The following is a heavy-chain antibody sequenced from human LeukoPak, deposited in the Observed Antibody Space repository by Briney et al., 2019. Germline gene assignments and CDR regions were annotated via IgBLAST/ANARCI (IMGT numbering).Heavy chain of an antibody. J-gene: IGHJ4*02. V-gene: IGHV4-59*01. CDR2: IHYSGST. D-gene: IGHD4-17*01. Sequence: SETLSLTCTVSGGSISSYYWSWIRQPPGKGLEWIGYIHYSGSTNYNPSLKSRVTISVDTSKNQFSLKLSSVTAADTAVYYCARDRSDGDYDYWGQGTLVTVSS. CDR1: GGSISSYY. CDR3: ARDRSDGDYDY.